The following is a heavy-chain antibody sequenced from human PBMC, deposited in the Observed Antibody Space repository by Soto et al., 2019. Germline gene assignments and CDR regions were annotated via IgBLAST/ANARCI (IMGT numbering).Heavy chain of an antibody. CDR1: GFTFSDYY. Sequence: GGSLRLCCAASGFTFSDYYMTWIRQAPGKGLEWISYISTRSDYTNYADSVKGRFTISRDNAKSSLYLQMNTLRAEDTAVYYCARDRDLSSSWSFDYWGQGILVTVSS. D-gene: IGHD6-13*01. J-gene: IGHJ4*02. CDR2: ISTRSDYT. CDR3: ARDRDLSSSWSFDY. V-gene: IGHV3-11*06.